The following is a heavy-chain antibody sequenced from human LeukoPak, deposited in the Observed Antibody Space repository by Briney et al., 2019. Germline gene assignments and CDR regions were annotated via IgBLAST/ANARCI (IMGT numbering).Heavy chain of an antibody. Sequence: ASVKVSCKASGYTFTSYAMHWVRQAPGQRLEWMGWINAGNGNTKYSQKFQGRVTITRDTSASTAYMELSSLRSDDTAVYYCAREHSSSWDQFDYWGQGTLVTVSS. D-gene: IGHD6-13*01. CDR3: AREHSSSWDQFDY. J-gene: IGHJ4*02. V-gene: IGHV1-3*01. CDR1: GYTFTSYA. CDR2: INAGNGNT.